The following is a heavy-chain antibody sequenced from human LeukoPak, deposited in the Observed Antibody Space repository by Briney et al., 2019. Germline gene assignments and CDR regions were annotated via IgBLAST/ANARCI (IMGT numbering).Heavy chain of an antibody. Sequence: GSSVKVSCKASGGTFSSYSISWVRQAPGQGLEWMGGIIPTFGTANYAQKFQGRVTITADESTSTAYMELSSLRSEDTAMYYCARSMRASGSYIGGYWGQGTLVIVSS. CDR1: GGTFSSYS. V-gene: IGHV1-69*01. J-gene: IGHJ4*02. D-gene: IGHD1-26*01. CDR2: IIPTFGTA. CDR3: ARSMRASGSYIGGY.